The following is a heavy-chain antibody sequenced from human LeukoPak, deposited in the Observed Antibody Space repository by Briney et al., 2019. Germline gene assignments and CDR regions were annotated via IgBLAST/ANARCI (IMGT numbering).Heavy chain of an antibody. CDR1: GGSISSSSYY. V-gene: IGHV4-39*07. D-gene: IGHD1-26*01. CDR3: ARGSYQFDY. CDR2: IYYSGST. J-gene: IGHJ4*02. Sequence: SEILSLTCTVSGGSISSSSYYWGWIRQPPGKGLEWIGSIYYSGSTYYNPSLKSRVTISVDTSKNQFSLKLSSVTAADTAVYYCARGSYQFDYWGQGTLVTVSS.